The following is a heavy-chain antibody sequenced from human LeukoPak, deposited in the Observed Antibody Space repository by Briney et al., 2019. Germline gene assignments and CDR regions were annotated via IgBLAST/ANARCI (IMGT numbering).Heavy chain of an antibody. CDR3: ARGFLEYCSSTSCYLVDY. Sequence: SETLSLTCAVYGGSFSGYYWSWIRQPPGKGLEWIGEINHSGSTNYNPSLKNRVTISVDTSKNQFSLKLSSVTAADTAVYYCARGFLEYCSSTSCYLVDYWGQGTLVTVSS. CDR2: INHSGST. D-gene: IGHD2-2*01. V-gene: IGHV4-34*01. J-gene: IGHJ4*02. CDR1: GGSFSGYY.